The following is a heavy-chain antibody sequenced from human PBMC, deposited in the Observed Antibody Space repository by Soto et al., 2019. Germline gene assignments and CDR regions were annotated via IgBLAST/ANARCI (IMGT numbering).Heavy chain of an antibody. D-gene: IGHD1-7*01. CDR3: AREYNWNSPSFDY. V-gene: IGHV4-4*02. J-gene: IGHJ4*02. Sequence: PSETLSHTCTVSSGSISSSNWWSWVRQPPGKGLEWIGEIYHSGSTNYNPSLKSRVTISVDKSKNQFSLKLSSVTAADTAVYYCAREYNWNSPSFDYWGQGTLVTVSS. CDR2: IYHSGST. CDR1: SGSISSSNW.